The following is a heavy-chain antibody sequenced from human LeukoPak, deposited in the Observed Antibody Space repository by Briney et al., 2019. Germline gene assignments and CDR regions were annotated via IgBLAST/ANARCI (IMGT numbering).Heavy chain of an antibody. Sequence: ASVEVSCKASGYTFTSYDINWVRQATGQGLEWMGWMNPNSGNTGYAQKFQGRVTMTRNTSISTAYMELSSLRSEDTAVYYCARGLGLVRGVIITSFDYWGQGTLVTVSS. CDR2: MNPNSGNT. CDR1: GYTFTSYD. CDR3: ARGLGLVRGVIITSFDY. J-gene: IGHJ4*02. D-gene: IGHD3-10*01. V-gene: IGHV1-8*01.